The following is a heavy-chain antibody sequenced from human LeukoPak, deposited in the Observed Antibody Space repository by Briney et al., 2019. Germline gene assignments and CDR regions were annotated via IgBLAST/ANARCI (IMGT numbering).Heavy chain of an antibody. J-gene: IGHJ6*03. CDR3: ARGLPAYGDYVDYYFYMAV. CDR2: ISTSGST. D-gene: IGHD4-17*01. V-gene: IGHV4-4*07. Sequence: SETLSLTCTVSGDSISGFYWSWIRQPAGKGLQWIGRISTSGSTNYNTSLKSRVTMSVDRFTNEFFLTVRSATAAGPALYYWARGLPAYGDYVDYYFYMAVWGKGSTVTVSS. CDR1: GDSISGFY.